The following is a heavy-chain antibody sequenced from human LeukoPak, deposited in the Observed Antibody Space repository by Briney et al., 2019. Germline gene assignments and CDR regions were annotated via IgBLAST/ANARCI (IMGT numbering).Heavy chain of an antibody. V-gene: IGHV3-7*03. J-gene: IGHJ4*02. CDR3: AKDFGDSSGSFDY. D-gene: IGHD3-22*01. CDR2: IKQDGSEK. Sequence: PGGSLRLSCAASGFTFSSYWMSWVRQAPGKGLEWVANIKQDGSEKYYADSVKGRFTISRDNAKNSLYLQMNSLRAEDTALYYCAKDFGDSSGSFDYWGQGTLVTVSS. CDR1: GFTFSSYW.